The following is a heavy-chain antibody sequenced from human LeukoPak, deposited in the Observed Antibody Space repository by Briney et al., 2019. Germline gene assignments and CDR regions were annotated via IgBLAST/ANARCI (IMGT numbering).Heavy chain of an antibody. Sequence: PGGSLRLSCVASGFTFSSYAMHWVRQAPGKGLEYVSAISSNGGSTYYANSVKGRFTIYRDNSKNTLYLQMGSLRAEDMAVYHCARRGNYYGDSMDHWGQGTLVTVSS. D-gene: IGHD4-17*01. V-gene: IGHV3-64*01. CDR3: ARRGNYYGDSMDH. CDR1: GFTFSSYA. CDR2: ISSNGGST. J-gene: IGHJ4*02.